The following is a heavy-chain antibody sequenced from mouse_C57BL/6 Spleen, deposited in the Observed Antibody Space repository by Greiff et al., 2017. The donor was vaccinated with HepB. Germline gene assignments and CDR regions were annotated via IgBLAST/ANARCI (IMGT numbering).Heavy chain of an antibody. J-gene: IGHJ3*01. CDR2: IDPNSGGT. Sequence: QVQLQQPGAELVKPGASVKLSCKASGYTFTSYWMHWVKQRPGRGLEWIGRIDPNSGGTKYNEKFKSKATLTVDKPSTTTYMQLSSLTSEDSAVYYCARCYGSSYVEVFFAYWGQGTLVTVSA. D-gene: IGHD1-1*01. V-gene: IGHV1-72*01. CDR3: ARCYGSSYVEVFFAY. CDR1: GYTFTSYW.